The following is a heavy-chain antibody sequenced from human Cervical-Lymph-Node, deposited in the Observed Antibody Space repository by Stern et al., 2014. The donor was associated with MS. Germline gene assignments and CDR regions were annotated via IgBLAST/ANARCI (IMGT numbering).Heavy chain of an antibody. CDR1: GYSFTSYW. CDR2: IYPGDSDT. J-gene: IGHJ3*02. V-gene: IGHV5-51*01. CDR3: ARSRRAYSHDAFDI. Sequence: EVQLVESGAEVKKPGESLKISCKGSGYSFTSYWIGWVRQMPGKGLERMGIIYPGDSDTRSTPSFQGQVTISADKSISTAYLQWSSLKASDTAMYYCARSRRAYSHDAFDIWGQGTMVTVSS. D-gene: IGHD4-11*01.